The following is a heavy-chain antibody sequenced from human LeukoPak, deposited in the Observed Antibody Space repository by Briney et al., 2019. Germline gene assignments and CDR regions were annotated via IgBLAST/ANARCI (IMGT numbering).Heavy chain of an antibody. J-gene: IGHJ5*02. V-gene: IGHV4-4*02. D-gene: IGHD2-15*01. CDR3: ARLMNIVVVVAATGRAWFDP. CDR1: GGSISSSNW. CDR2: IYHSGST. Sequence: RTSETLSLTCAVSGGSISSSNWWSWVRQPPGKGLEWIGEIYHSGSTNYNPSLKSRVTISVDKSKNQFSLKLSSVTAADTAVYYCARLMNIVVVVAATGRAWFDPWGQGTLVTVSS.